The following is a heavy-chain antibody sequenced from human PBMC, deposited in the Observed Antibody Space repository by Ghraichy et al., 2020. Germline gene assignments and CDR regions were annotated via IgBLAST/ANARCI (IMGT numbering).Heavy chain of an antibody. CDR2: MSPKNGDT. D-gene: IGHD3-16*01. V-gene: IGHV1-8*01. Sequence: ASVKVSCKASGDTFTTLDINWVRQATGQGLEWMGWMSPKNGDTSYAQKFQGRVTMTRDITVNTAYMELNSLTSEDTAVYYCARGVNLGVDYWGQGTPVTVSS. CDR1: GDTFTTLD. CDR3: ARGVNLGVDY. J-gene: IGHJ4*02.